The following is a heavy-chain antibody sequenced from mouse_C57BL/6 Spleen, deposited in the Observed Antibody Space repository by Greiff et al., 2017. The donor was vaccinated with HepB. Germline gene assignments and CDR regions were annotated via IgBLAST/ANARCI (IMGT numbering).Heavy chain of an antibody. CDR1: GYAFSSSW. CDR2: IYPGDGDT. V-gene: IGHV1-82*01. CDR3: ARNALPYFDY. D-gene: IGHD2-1*01. J-gene: IGHJ2*01. Sequence: QVQLQQSGPELVKPGASVKISCKASGYAFSSSWMNWVKQRPGKGLEWIGRIYPGDGDTNYNGKFKGKATLTADKSSSTAYMQLSSLTSEDSAVYFCARNALPYFDYWGQGTTLTVSS.